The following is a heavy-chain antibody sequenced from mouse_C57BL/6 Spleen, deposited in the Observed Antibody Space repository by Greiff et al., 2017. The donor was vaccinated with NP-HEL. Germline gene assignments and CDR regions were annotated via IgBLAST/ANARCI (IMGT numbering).Heavy chain of an antibody. CDR1: GFTFSSYA. Sequence: EVQRVESGGGLVKPGGSLKLSCAASGFTFSSYAMSWVRQTPEKRLEWVATISDGGSYTYYPDNVKGRFTISRDNAKNNLYLQMSHLKSEDTAMYYCARDRYGKLFDYWGQGTTLTVSS. V-gene: IGHV5-4*01. J-gene: IGHJ2*01. D-gene: IGHD2-1*01. CDR2: ISDGGSYT. CDR3: ARDRYGKLFDY.